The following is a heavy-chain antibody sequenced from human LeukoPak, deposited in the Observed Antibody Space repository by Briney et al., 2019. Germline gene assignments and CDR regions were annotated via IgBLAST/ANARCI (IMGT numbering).Heavy chain of an antibody. D-gene: IGHD5-18*01. Sequence: HPGGSLRLSCAASGFTFSSYAMHWVRQAPGKGLEYVSASSSNGGSTYYANSVKGRFTISRDNSKNTLYRQMGSLRAEDMAVYSCARGVAVWVQHKGIYMDVWGKGTTVTVSS. V-gene: IGHV3-64*01. J-gene: IGHJ6*03. CDR1: GFTFSSYA. CDR3: ARGVAVWVQHKGIYMDV. CDR2: SSSNGGST.